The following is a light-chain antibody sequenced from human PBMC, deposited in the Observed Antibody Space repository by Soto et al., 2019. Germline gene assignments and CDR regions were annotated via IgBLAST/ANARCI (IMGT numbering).Light chain of an antibody. J-gene: IGLJ1*01. CDR2: DVS. CDR1: SSDVGGYNY. V-gene: IGLV2-14*01. CDR3: SSYTTSNTRQIV. Sequence: QSVLTQPASGSGSLGQSITISCTGTSSDVGGYNYVSWYQQHPGKAPKFMIYDVSNRPSGVSNRFSGSKSGNTASLTISGLQAEDEADYYCSSYTTSNTRQIVFGTGTKVTVL.